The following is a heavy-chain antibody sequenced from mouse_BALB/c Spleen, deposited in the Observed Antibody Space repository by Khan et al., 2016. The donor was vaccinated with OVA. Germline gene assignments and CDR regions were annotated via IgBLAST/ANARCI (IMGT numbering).Heavy chain of an antibody. CDR2: INPDSSTI. Sequence: VQLQESGGGLVQPGGSLKLSCAASGFDFSRYWMSWVRQAPGKGLEWIGEINPDSSTINYTPSLNDKFIISRDNAKNTLYLQMSKVRSEDTALYYCARGLRRYYYAMDYWGQGTSVTVSS. CDR1: GFDFSRYW. J-gene: IGHJ4*01. D-gene: IGHD2-2*01. V-gene: IGHV4-1*02. CDR3: ARGLRRYYYAMDY.